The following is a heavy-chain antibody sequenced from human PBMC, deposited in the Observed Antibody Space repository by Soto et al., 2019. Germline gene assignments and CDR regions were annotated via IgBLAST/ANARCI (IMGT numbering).Heavy chain of an antibody. CDR1: GFTVSSNY. CDR2: IYSGGST. V-gene: IGHV3-66*01. J-gene: IGHJ6*02. CDR3: AKWSRGYEIIGMDV. D-gene: IGHD5-12*01. Sequence: GGSLRLSCAASGFTVSSNYMSWVRQAPGKGLEWVSVIYSGGSTYYADSVKGRFTISRDNSKNTLYLQMNSLRAEDTAVYYCAKWSRGYEIIGMDVWGQGTTVTVSS.